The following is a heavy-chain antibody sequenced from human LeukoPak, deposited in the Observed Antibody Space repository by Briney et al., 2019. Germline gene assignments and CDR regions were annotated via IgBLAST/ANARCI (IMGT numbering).Heavy chain of an antibody. Sequence: GESLKISCKGSGYSFTSYWISWVRQMPGKGLEWMGRIDPSDSYTNYSPSFQGHVTISADKSTSTAYLQWSSLKASDTAMYYCARHVGITMNRWGQGTLVTVSS. CDR1: GYSFTSYW. CDR2: IDPSDSYT. D-gene: IGHD3-22*01. CDR3: ARHVGITMNR. J-gene: IGHJ1*01. V-gene: IGHV5-10-1*01.